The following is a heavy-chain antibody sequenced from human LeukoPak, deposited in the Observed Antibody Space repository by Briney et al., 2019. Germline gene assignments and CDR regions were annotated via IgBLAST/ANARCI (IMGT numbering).Heavy chain of an antibody. CDR1: GFTFNNYA. V-gene: IGHV3-23*01. Sequence: GGSLRLSCAASGFTFNNYAMSWVRQAPGKGLEWVSDISASGGSTDYADSVKGRFTISRDNSKNTLHLQMNSLRAEDTAVYYCAPGGPGYYFDYWGQGTLVTVSS. D-gene: IGHD3-10*01. CDR3: APGGPGYYFDY. CDR2: ISASGGST. J-gene: IGHJ4*02.